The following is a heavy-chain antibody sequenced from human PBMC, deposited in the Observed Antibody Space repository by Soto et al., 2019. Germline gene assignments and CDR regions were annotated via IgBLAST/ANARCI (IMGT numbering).Heavy chain of an antibody. CDR1: GGTFSSYA. CDR2: IIPIFGTA. J-gene: IGHJ6*02. D-gene: IGHD4-4*01. Sequence: GASVKVSCKASGGTFSSYAISWVRQAPGQGLEWMGGIIPIFGTANYAQKFQGRVTITADKSTSTAYMELSSLRSEDTAVYYCARGTVTNGEHGYYYYGMDVWGQGTTVTVS. CDR3: ARGTVTNGEHGYYYYGMDV. V-gene: IGHV1-69*06.